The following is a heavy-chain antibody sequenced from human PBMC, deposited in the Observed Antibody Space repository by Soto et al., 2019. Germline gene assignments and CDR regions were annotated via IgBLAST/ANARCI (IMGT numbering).Heavy chain of an antibody. V-gene: IGHV3-15*01. CDR1: GFTFSSYW. J-gene: IGHJ4*02. Sequence: GGSLRLSCAASGFTFSSYWMSWVRQAPGKGLEWVGRMKSNGATDYAASVKGRFTFSRDDSRGTLYLQMNSLETEDTAVYYCTADLSPPEGPSYPIGYWGQGTLVTVSS. CDR3: TADLSPPEGPSYPIGY. D-gene: IGHD1-26*01. CDR2: MKSNGAT.